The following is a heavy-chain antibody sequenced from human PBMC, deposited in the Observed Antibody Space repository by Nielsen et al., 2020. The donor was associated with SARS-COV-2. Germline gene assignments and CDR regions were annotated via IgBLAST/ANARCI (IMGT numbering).Heavy chain of an antibody. J-gene: IGHJ1*01. Sequence: GGSLRLSCAASGFTFSSHAMHWVRQAPGKGLEWVAVIWYDGGNEYYADSVKGRFTISRDNSKNTLYVQMNSLRAEDTAVYFCAKGSVYMEYFDHWGQGTLVTVSS. CDR3: AKGSVYMEYFDH. CDR1: GFTFSSHA. CDR2: IWYDGGNE. V-gene: IGHV3-33*06. D-gene: IGHD5-18*01.